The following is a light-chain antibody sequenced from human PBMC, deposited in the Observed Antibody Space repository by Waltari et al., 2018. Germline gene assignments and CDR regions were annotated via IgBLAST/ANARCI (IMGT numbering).Light chain of an antibody. J-gene: IGKJ2*01. V-gene: IGKV2-30*01. CDR1: QSLVYSDGNTY. CDR3: MQGTHWPYT. CDR2: KAS. Sequence: DAVLTQSPLSLPVTLGQPASISCRSSQSLVYSDGNTYLNWFQQRPGQSPRRLIYKASDRDSGVPERFSGSGSGTDFTLKISRVEAEDVGVYYCMQGTHWPYTFGQGTKVEIK.